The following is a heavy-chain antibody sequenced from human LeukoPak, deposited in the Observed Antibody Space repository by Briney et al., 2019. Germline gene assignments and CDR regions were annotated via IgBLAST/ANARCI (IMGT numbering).Heavy chain of an antibody. D-gene: IGHD6-13*01. V-gene: IGHV4-59*12. CDR3: ARAGVIAAAGRFDY. CDR2: IYYSGST. Sequence: SETLSLTCTVSGGSISSYYWSWIRQAPGKGLEWIGYIYYSGSTNYNPSLKSRVTISVDTSKNQFSLKLSSVTAADTAVYYCARAGVIAAAGRFDYWGQGTLVTVSS. J-gene: IGHJ4*02. CDR1: GGSISSYY.